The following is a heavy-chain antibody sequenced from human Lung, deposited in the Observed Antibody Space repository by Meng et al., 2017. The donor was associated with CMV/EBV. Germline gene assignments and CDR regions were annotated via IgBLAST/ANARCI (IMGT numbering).Heavy chain of an antibody. D-gene: IGHD4-17*01. Sequence: QVQLPEAGQGLLTPSQTLSLTCTVSGGSISSGGFYWSWIRQHPGKGLEWIGYIYYSGSTYYNPSLRSRVAISIDTSKNQFSLKLTSVTAADTAVYFCARTNYGDYNWFDPWGQGTLVTVSS. CDR3: ARTNYGDYNWFDP. V-gene: IGHV4-31*03. CDR1: GGSISSGGFY. CDR2: IYYSGST. J-gene: IGHJ5*02.